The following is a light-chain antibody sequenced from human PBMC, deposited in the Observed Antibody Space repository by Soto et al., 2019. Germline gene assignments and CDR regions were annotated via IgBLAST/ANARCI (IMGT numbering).Light chain of an antibody. J-gene: IGLJ3*02. V-gene: IGLV2-14*01. CDR2: DVS. Sequence: QSALTQSASVSGSPGQSITISCTGTSSDVGGYNYVSWYQQHPGKAPKLIIYDVSNRPSGVSTRFSGSKSGNTASLTISVLQAEDEADYYCSSYTSTTSGVFGGGTKLTVL. CDR3: SSYTSTTSGV. CDR1: SSDVGGYNY.